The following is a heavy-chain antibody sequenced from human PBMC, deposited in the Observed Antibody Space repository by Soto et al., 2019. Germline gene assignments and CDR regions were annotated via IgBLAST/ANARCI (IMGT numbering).Heavy chain of an antibody. J-gene: IGHJ4*02. D-gene: IGHD3-16*01. V-gene: IGHV3-33*01. Sequence: QVQLVESGGGGVQPGRSLRLSCATSGFTFSSFVMHWVRQAPGKGLEWVAVIYHDGSNKYYADSVKGRFTISRDNSKSTLYLQMNSLRAEGTAVYYCASRVGAVDYWGQGTLVTVSS. CDR1: GFTFSSFV. CDR2: IYHDGSNK. CDR3: ASRVGAVDY.